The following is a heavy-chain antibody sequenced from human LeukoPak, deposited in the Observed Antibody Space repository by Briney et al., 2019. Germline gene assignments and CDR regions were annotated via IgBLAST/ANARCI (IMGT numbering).Heavy chain of an antibody. CDR2: IYYSGST. CDR1: GGSISSSSYY. CDR3: ASYDSSGYYFLDY. V-gene: IGHV4-39*01. D-gene: IGHD3-22*01. J-gene: IGHJ4*02. Sequence: SETLSLTCTVSGGSISSSSYYWGWIRQPPGKGLDWIGSIYYSGSTYYNPSLKSRVTISVDTSKNQFSLKLSSVTAADTAVYYCASYDSSGYYFLDYWGQGTLVTVSS.